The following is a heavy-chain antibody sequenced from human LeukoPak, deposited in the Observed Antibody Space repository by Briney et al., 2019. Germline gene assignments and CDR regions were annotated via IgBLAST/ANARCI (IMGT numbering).Heavy chain of an antibody. CDR1: GFTFSSYA. V-gene: IGHV3-21*01. J-gene: IGHJ5*02. CDR3: ARDPDFWRWFDP. CDR2: ISSSSSYI. D-gene: IGHD3-3*01. Sequence: KSGGSLRLSCAASGFTFSSYAMNWVRQAPGKGLEWVSSISSSSSYIYYADSVKGRFTISRDNAKNSLYLQMNSLRAEDTAVYYCARDPDFWRWFDPWGQGTLVTVSS.